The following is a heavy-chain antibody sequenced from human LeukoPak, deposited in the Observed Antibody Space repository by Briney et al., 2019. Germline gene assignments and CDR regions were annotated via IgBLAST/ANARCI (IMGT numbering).Heavy chain of an antibody. V-gene: IGHV4-59*01. CDR2: IYYSGSV. Sequence: PSETLSLTCTVSGCSITTYYWSWIRQSPGKGLEWIGYIYYSGSVTYDPSRKSRVTISVDPSKNHSSLRLSSVPAPDTAVYYCARAYYYGSGSYYPNWFDSWGQGTLVTVSS. J-gene: IGHJ5*01. CDR3: ARAYYYGSGSYYPNWFDS. CDR1: GCSITTYY. D-gene: IGHD3-10*01.